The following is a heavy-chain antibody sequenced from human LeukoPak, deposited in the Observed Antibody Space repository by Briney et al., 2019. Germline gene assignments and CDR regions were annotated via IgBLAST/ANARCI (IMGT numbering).Heavy chain of an antibody. Sequence: GGSLRLSCAASGFTFSSYAVSWVRQAPGKGLEWVSAISGSGGSTYYADSVKGRFTISRDNSKNTLYLQMNSLRAEDTAVYYCCYGDYLDAFDIWGQGTMVTVSS. CDR1: GFTFSSYA. D-gene: IGHD4-17*01. CDR3: CYGDYLDAFDI. J-gene: IGHJ3*02. CDR2: ISGSGGST. V-gene: IGHV3-23*01.